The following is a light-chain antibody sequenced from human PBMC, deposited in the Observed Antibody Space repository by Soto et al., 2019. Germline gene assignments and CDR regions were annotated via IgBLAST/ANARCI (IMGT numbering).Light chain of an antibody. CDR1: SSNIGAGYD. J-gene: IGLJ2*01. CDR2: GNS. Sequence: QSALTQPPSVSGAPGQRVTISCTGSSSNIGAGYDVHWYQHLPGTGPKLLIYGNSNRPSGVPDRFSGSKSGTSASLAITGLQAEDEGDYYCQSYDSSLRGSVFGGGTKLTV. V-gene: IGLV1-40*01. CDR3: QSYDSSLRGSV.